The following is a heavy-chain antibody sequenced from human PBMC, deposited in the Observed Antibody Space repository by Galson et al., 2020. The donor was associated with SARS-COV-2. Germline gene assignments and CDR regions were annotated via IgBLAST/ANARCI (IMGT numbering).Heavy chain of an antibody. Sequence: GASVKVSCKVSGYTFIDLAIHWVRQAPGKGLEWMGGFDPKDGETIHAQNFQGRLTMTGDTSTDTGFMELSSLRSEDTAVYYCATGHNSGGYYTLGFDFWGQGTLVTVSS. D-gene: IGHD1-26*01. J-gene: IGHJ4*02. CDR3: ATGHNSGGYYTLGFDF. CDR2: FDPKDGET. CDR1: GYTFIDLA. V-gene: IGHV1-24*01.